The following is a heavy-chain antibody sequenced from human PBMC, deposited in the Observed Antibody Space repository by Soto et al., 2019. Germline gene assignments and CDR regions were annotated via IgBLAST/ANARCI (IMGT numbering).Heavy chain of an antibody. Sequence: QVQLVQSGAEVKEPGSSVKVSCKASGGGNFRDYRTTWVRRAPGQRLEWMGGIIPKLGSANYAQKFQGRVKITSDESTNSVYMERRSLRSDDTAVYYCARGGECYNFGSGYWGQGTPVTVSS. CDR2: IIPKLGSA. D-gene: IGHD2-21*01. J-gene: IGHJ4*02. CDR3: ARGGECYNFGSGY. V-gene: IGHV1-69*01. CDR1: GGGNFRDYR.